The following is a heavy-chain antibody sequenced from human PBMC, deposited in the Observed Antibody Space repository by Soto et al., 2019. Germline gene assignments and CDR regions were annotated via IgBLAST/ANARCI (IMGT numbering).Heavy chain of an antibody. Sequence: PGGSLRLSCAASGFTVSSNYMSWVRQSPGKGLEWVSVIYSGGSTYYADSVKGRFTISRDNSKNTLYLQMNSLRAEDTAVYYCARARYCSGGSCYGDYYFDYWGQGTLVTVSS. CDR1: GFTVSSNY. D-gene: IGHD2-15*01. V-gene: IGHV3-53*01. J-gene: IGHJ4*02. CDR3: ARARYCSGGSCYGDYYFDY. CDR2: IYSGGST.